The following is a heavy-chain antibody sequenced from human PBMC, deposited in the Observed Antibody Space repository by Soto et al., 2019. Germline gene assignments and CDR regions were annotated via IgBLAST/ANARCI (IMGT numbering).Heavy chain of an antibody. Sequence: QVQLVKSGAEVKKPGASVKVSCKASGYTFTSYDINWVRQATGQGLEWMGWMNPNSGNTGYAQKWQGRVTMTRNTSISTAYMELSRLRAEDTAVYYCARVGIGAAWYQWFDPWGQGTLVTVSS. V-gene: IGHV1-8*01. D-gene: IGHD6-13*01. J-gene: IGHJ5*02. CDR1: GYTFTSYD. CDR2: MNPNSGNT. CDR3: ARVGIGAAWYQWFDP.